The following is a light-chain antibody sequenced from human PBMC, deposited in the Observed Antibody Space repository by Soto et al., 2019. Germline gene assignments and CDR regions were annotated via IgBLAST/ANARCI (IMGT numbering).Light chain of an antibody. J-gene: IGKJ4*01. V-gene: IGKV1-12*01. CDR3: QQANSFPLT. CDR2: AAT. Sequence: DIQMPKSPSHVSASVGDRFSITCRASQDIRSWLAWYQQRPGKAPKLLIYAATILQSGVPSRFSGSGSGTAFTLTISNLQPEDFASYFCQQANSFPLTFGGGTKVDI. CDR1: QDIRSW.